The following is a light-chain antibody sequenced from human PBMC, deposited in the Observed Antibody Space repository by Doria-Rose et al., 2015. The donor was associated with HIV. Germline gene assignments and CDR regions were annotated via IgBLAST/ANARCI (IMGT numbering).Light chain of an antibody. CDR1: QSFSSTY. J-gene: IGKJ1*01. V-gene: IGKV3-20*01. CDR2: DGS. CDR3: HQYGTSWT. Sequence: LTQSPGTLSLSPEERATLSCRASQSFSSTYLAWYQQKPGQAPSLLIYDGSTSATGIPDRFSASGSGTDFTLTINRLEPEDFALYYCHQYGTSWTFGQGTKVEI.